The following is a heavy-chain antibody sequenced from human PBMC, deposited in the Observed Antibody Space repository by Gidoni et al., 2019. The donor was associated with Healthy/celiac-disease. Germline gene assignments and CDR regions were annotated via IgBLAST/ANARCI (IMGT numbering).Heavy chain of an antibody. Sequence: QVQLVESGGGVVEPGRSMRLSCEASGFIFSRSGMRWLSQAQGKVLEWVASIWYHGSNIYYADSVKCRFTISRDNSKTTLYLQINSLRAEDTAVYYCARDRQAVAGRVYYYYGVDVWGQGTTVTVSS. CDR3: ARDRQAVAGRVYYYYGVDV. CDR1: GFIFSRSG. D-gene: IGHD6-19*01. V-gene: IGHV3-33*01. CDR2: IWYHGSNI. J-gene: IGHJ6*02.